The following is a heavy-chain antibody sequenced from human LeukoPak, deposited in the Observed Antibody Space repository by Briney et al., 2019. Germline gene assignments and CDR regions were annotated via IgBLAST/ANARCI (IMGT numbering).Heavy chain of an antibody. CDR1: GFTFSRYA. CDR3: VKDSSSGSYFDY. V-gene: IGHV3-64D*06. D-gene: IGHD3-10*01. CDR2: ISSNGGST. J-gene: IGHJ4*02. Sequence: GGSLRLSCSASGFTFSRYAMHWVRQAPGKGLEYVSAISSNGGSTYYADSVKGRFTISRDNSRNTLHLQMSSLRVEDTAVYYCVKDSSSGSYFDYWGQGALVTVSS.